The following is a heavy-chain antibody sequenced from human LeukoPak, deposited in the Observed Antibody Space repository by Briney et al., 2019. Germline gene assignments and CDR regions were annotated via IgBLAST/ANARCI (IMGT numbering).Heavy chain of an antibody. CDR3: ARENWDFDF. CDR1: GFTFSNYA. D-gene: IGHD7-27*01. J-gene: IGHJ4*02. CDR2: IRFNGN. Sequence: GGSLRLSCAASGFTFSNYAIHWVRQAPGKGLEWEASIRFNGNFYADYVKGRFTISRDNSKSTVSLQMDTLRTEDTALYYCARENWDFDFWGRGTLVTVSS. V-gene: IGHV3-30*02.